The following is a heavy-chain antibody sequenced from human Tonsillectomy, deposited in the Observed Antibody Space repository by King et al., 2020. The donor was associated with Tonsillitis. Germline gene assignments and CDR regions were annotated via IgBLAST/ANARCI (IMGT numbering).Heavy chain of an antibody. CDR2: IKHDGSEK. CDR3: AREDWNYAANDY. V-gene: IGHV3-7*01. Sequence: VQLVESGGGLVQPGGSLRLSCAASGFTFSSHWMSWVRQAPGKGLEWVANIKHDGSEKYYVDSVKGRFTISRDNAKNSLYLQMNSLRAEETAVYYCAREDWNYAANDYWGQGTLVTVSS. D-gene: IGHD1-7*01. J-gene: IGHJ4*02. CDR1: GFTFSSHW.